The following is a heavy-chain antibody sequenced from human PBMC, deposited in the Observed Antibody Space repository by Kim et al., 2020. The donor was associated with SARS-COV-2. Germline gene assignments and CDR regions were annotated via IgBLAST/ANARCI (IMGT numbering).Heavy chain of an antibody. D-gene: IGHD1-26*01. CDR3: ARGQIVGAIDDAFDI. CDR2: ISSSSSYI. CDR1: GFTFSSYS. Sequence: GGSLRLSCAASGFTFSSYSMNWVRQAPGKGLEWVSSISSSSSYIYYADSVKGRFTISRDNAKNSLYLQMNSLRAEDTAVYYCARGQIVGAIDDAFDIWGQGTMVTVSS. J-gene: IGHJ3*02. V-gene: IGHV3-21*01.